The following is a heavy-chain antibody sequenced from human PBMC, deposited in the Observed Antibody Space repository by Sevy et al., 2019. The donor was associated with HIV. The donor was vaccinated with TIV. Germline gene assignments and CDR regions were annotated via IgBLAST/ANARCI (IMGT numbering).Heavy chain of an antibody. CDR2: IYYSGRS. CDR1: GGSFSGYY. CDR3: ARAYSNYYYAMDV. Sequence: SETLSLTCAVYGGSFSGYYWNWIRQSPGKGLEWIGYIYYSGRSDYNPSLKSRVTISEDTSKNQFSLKLSSVTAADTAVYYCARAYSNYYYAMDVWGQGTTVTVSS. D-gene: IGHD4-4*01. J-gene: IGHJ6*02. V-gene: IGHV4-59*01.